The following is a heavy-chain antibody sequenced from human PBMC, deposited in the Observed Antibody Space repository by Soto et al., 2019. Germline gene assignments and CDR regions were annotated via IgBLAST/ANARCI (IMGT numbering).Heavy chain of an antibody. CDR3: ASGIQLWLRRINNGYSG. J-gene: IGHJ4*02. V-gene: IGHV1-69*12. Sequence: VQLVQSGAEVKKPESSVKVSCKAPGGTFSTYAISWVRQAPGQGLEWMGVIIPMFGTANYAQRFQDRVTITADESTNIVYMELSSLRSEDTAVYFCASGIQLWLRRINNGYSGWGQGTLVTVSS. CDR2: IIPMFGTA. CDR1: GGTFSTYA. D-gene: IGHD5-18*01.